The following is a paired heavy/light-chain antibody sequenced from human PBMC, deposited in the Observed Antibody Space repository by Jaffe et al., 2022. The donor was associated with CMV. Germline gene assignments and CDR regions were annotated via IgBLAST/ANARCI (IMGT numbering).Heavy chain of an antibody. CDR2: INSDGSST. CDR3: VRDLQSWSGRDFIS. CDR1: GITFTSHW. Sequence: EVQLVDSGGGLVQPGGSLRLSCAASGITFTSHWMHWVRQAPGKGLVWVSRINSDGSSTSYADSVKGRFTISRDNAKNTLYLQMNSLRVEDTAVYYCVRDLQSWSGRDFISWGQGTLATVSS. J-gene: IGHJ5*02. V-gene: IGHV3-74*01. D-gene: IGHD1-26*01.
Light chain of an antibody. Sequence: DIVMTQSPLSLPVTPGEPASISCRSSQSLLHSNGLNYLDWYLQKPGQSPQLLMNLASNRASGVPDRFSGSGSGTDFTLKISRVEAEDVGVYYCMQALQTPITFGQGTRLDIK. J-gene: IGKJ5*01. V-gene: IGKV2-28*01. CDR1: QSLLHSNGLNY. CDR3: MQALQTPIT. CDR2: LAS.